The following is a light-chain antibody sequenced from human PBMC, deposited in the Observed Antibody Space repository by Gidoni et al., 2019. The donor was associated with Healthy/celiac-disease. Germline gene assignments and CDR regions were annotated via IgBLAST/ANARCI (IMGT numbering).Light chain of an antibody. CDR1: NIGSKS. CDR2: DDS. V-gene: IGLV3-21*02. J-gene: IGLJ2*01. CDR3: QVWDSSSDHPG. Sequence: SYVLTHPPSVSVPPGQTARITCGGNNIGSKSVHWYQQKPGQAPVLVVYDDSDRPSGMPERFAGSNSGNTATLTISRVEAGDEADYYCQVWDSSSDHPGFGGGTKLTVL.